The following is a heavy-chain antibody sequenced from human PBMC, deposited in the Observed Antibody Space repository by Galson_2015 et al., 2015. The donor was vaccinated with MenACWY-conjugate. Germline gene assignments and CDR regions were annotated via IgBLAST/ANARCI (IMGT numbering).Heavy chain of an antibody. D-gene: IGHD6-6*01. J-gene: IGHJ5*02. Sequence: PRLSCANSGLYFCTYWMSCVRQAPGGELEWVANIKRDGSETSYVDYEKGRFTISSDNAKNSLYLQMNSERVEDTAVCYCARGHLKLKSWGQGTLVTVSS. CDR3: ARGHLKLKS. CDR1: GLYFCTYW. V-gene: IGHV3-7*01. CDR2: IKRDGSET.